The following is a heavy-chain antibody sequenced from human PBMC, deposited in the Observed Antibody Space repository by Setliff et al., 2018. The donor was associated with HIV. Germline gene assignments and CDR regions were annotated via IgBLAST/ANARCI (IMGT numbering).Heavy chain of an antibody. CDR1: GGSISSDDYY. CDR2: ITYSGSA. Sequence: SETLSLTCTVSGGSISSDDYYWNWIRQPPGKGLEWIGYITYSGSAYYNPSLKSRVTISIDTSNNQISLRLKSVTAADTAVYYCARAEWIQLWFGAFDIWGRGTMVTVSS. CDR3: ARAEWIQLWFGAFDI. J-gene: IGHJ3*02. D-gene: IGHD5-18*01. V-gene: IGHV4-30-4*08.